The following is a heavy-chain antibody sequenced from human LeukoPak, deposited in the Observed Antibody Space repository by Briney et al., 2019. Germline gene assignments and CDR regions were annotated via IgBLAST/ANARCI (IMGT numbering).Heavy chain of an antibody. D-gene: IGHD5-18*01. CDR3: ARLQGYSLGYQYFYYMDV. V-gene: IGHV4-4*07. CDR1: GVSITNYY. Sequence: PSETLSLTCTVPGVSITNYYWAWIRQPAGKGLEWIGRMYISGSTNYNPSLKSRVSISIDKTKNQFSLKLTSVTAADTAVYYCARLQGYSLGYQYFYYMDVWGTGTTVTVSS. CDR2: MYISGST. J-gene: IGHJ6*03.